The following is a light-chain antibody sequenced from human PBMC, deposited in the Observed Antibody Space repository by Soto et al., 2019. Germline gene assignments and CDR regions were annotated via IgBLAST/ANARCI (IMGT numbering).Light chain of an antibody. CDR2: DAS. V-gene: IGKV1-5*01. CDR1: QSISGW. J-gene: IGKJ3*01. Sequence: DIQMTQSPSTLSASVGDRVTITCRASQSISGWLAWYQQKPGKAPNLLIYDASSLESGVPSRFSGSGSGTEFTLTISSLQPDDFGTLYCQHYSTYSLTCGPGTKVDIK. CDR3: QHYSTYSLT.